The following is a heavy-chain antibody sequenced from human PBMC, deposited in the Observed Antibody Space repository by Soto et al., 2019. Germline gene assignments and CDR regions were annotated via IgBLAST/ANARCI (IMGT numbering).Heavy chain of an antibody. Sequence: PSETLSLTCTVSCGSVSPGNYNGSWVRQTPGEVLECIGHIFXPGSPHYNPSLTSRVTISVETSNKQFSLELRSVTAADTPVYYCGRVVEGATRRTDLDSGGQGTLVTVSS. D-gene: IGHD2-15*01. CDR1: CGSVSPGNYN. V-gene: IGHV4-61*01. CDR2: IFXPGSP. J-gene: IGHJ5*01. CDR3: GRVVEGATRRTDLDS.